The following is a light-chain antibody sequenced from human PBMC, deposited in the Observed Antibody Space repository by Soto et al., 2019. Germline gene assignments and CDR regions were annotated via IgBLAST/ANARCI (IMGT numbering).Light chain of an antibody. CDR2: AAS. CDR1: QSISIN. CDR3: QQTYTTRVYT. Sequence: DILLTQPPTSLSASVGDTVTITCRASQSISINLNWYQHRPGEAPKVLIYAASTLATGAPSRFSGTGVGTDFTLTISSLQLEDFATYYCQQTYTTRVYTFGQGTKLEFK. J-gene: IGKJ2*01. V-gene: IGKV1-39*01.